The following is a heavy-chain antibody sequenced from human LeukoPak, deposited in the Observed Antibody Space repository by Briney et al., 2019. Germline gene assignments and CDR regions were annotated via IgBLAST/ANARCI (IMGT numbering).Heavy chain of an antibody. D-gene: IGHD4-17*01. V-gene: IGHV1-8*01. CDR2: MNPNSGNT. CDR1: GYTFTSYD. CDR3: ARENYGDYGFDY. J-gene: IGHJ4*02. Sequence: ASVKVTCKASGYTFTSYDINWVRQATGQGLEWMGWMNPNSGNTGYAQKFQGRVTMTRNTSISTAYMELSSLRSEDTAVYYCARENYGDYGFDYWGQGTLVTVSS.